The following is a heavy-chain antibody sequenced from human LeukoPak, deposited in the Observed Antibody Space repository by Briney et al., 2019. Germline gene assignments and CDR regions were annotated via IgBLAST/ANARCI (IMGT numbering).Heavy chain of an antibody. Sequence: QPGGSLRLSCAASGFTFSSYGMHWVRQAPGKGLEWVAVIWYDGSNKYYADSVKGRFTISRDNSKNTLYLQMNSLGAEDTAVYYCARELKDYDILTGWSLGPWGQGTLVTVSS. CDR3: ARELKDYDILTGWSLGP. J-gene: IGHJ5*02. CDR1: GFTFSSYG. V-gene: IGHV3-33*01. D-gene: IGHD3-9*01. CDR2: IWYDGSNK.